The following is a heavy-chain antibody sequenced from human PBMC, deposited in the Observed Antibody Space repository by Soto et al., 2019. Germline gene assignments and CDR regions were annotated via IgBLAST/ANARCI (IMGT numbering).Heavy chain of an antibody. Sequence: PSETLSLTCTVSGGSISSGGYHWSWIRQHPGKGLEWIGYISYRGSTYYNPSLKSRVTISEDTSKNQFSLKLSSVTAADTAVYYFAGGQPPPRIGILIGDWFDPWGQGTLVTVSS. CDR3: AGGQPPPRIGILIGDWFDP. J-gene: IGHJ5*02. D-gene: IGHD3-9*01. V-gene: IGHV4-31*03. CDR1: GGSISSGGYH. CDR2: ISYRGST.